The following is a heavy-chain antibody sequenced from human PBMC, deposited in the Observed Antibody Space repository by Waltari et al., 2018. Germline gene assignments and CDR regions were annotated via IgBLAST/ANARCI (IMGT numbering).Heavy chain of an antibody. CDR2: ISAHDGNT. CDR1: ALTFSTFG. V-gene: IGHV1-18*01. J-gene: IGHJ4*01. Sequence: QVHLMQPGAEVKTPGASVQVPCMASALTFSTFGLTWVRQAPGQGLEWLGWISAHDGNTNYAPSLQDRVTLTTDTSTYTAYMELNSLRPDDTAVYYCATAVGGNMEFDSWGHGSLVIVSS. D-gene: IGHD6-19*01. CDR3: ATAVGGNMEFDS.